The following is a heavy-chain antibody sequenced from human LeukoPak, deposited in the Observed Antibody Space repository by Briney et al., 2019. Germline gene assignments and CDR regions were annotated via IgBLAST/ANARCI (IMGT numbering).Heavy chain of an antibody. V-gene: IGHV1-2*02. CDR2: INPNSGGT. CDR1: GYTFTGYY. CDR3: ARAIWYYYDSSGYHFDY. Sequence: ASVKVSCKASGYTFTGYYIHWVRQAPGQGLEWMGWINPNSGGTNNAQKFQGRVTMTRDTSISTAYMELSRLRSDDTAVYYCARAIWYYYDSSGYHFDYWGQGTLVTVSS. D-gene: IGHD3-22*01. J-gene: IGHJ4*02.